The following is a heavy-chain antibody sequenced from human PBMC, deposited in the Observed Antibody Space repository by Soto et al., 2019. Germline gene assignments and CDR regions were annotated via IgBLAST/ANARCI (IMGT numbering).Heavy chain of an antibody. J-gene: IGHJ4*02. Sequence: GGSLRLSXVASGSTFSSYEMNRVRQAPGKGLEWVSYISEGGGTTHYAGSVRGRFTISRNNAKNSLYLQMNRLRAEDTATYYCARNKGDYEVYWGQGTLVTVSS. CDR1: GSTFSSYE. CDR2: ISEGGGTT. D-gene: IGHD4-17*01. CDR3: ARNKGDYEVY. V-gene: IGHV3-48*03.